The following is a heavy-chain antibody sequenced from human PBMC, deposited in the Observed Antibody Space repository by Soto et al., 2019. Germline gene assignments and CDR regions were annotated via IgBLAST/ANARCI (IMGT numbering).Heavy chain of an antibody. CDR2: IDPSDSYT. Sequence: PGESLKISCKGSGYNFTNSLIIWVRQMPGKGLEWMGRIDPSDSYTKYSPSLQGHVTISADKSIGTAYLQWSRLKASDTAMYYCATFSDVWGQGTTVTVSS. V-gene: IGHV5-10-1*01. CDR1: GYNFTNSL. CDR3: ATFSDV. J-gene: IGHJ6*02.